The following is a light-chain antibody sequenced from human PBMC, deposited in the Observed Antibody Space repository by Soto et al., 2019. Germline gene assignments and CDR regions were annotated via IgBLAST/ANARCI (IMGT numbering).Light chain of an antibody. Sequence: DIVMTQSPDSLAVSLGERATINCKSSQSVLYNSNNKNYLAWYQQRPGQPPKLLIYWASTRESGVPDRFSGSGSGTVVTLTITSLQAEDVAVYYCQQYESTPPTFGQGTKLEIK. V-gene: IGKV4-1*01. CDR1: QSVLYNSNNKNY. CDR3: QQYESTPPT. J-gene: IGKJ2*01. CDR2: WAS.